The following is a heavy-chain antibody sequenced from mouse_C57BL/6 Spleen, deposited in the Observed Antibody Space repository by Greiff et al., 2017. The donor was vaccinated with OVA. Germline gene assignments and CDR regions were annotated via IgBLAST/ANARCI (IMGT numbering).Heavy chain of an antibody. D-gene: IGHD1-1*01. J-gene: IGHJ4*01. CDR1: GYTFTSYW. Sequence: QVQLKQPGTELVKPGASVKLSCKASGYTFTSYWMHWVKQRPGQGLEWIGNINPSNGGTNYNEKFKSKATLTVDKSSSTAYMQLSSLTSEDSAVYYCARCGITTVVATLYYYAMDYWGQGTSVTVSS. CDR3: ARCGITTVVATLYYYAMDY. CDR2: INPSNGGT. V-gene: IGHV1-53*01.